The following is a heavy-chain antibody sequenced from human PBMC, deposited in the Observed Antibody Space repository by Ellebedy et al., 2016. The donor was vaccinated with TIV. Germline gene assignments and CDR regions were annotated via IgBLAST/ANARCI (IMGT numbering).Heavy chain of an antibody. J-gene: IGHJ4*02. CDR1: EFTFSSYW. V-gene: IGHV3-7*01. CDR3: ATGYSTDWYYY. CDR2: IKRDGSET. D-gene: IGHD6-19*01. Sequence: GESLKISXVASEFTFSSYWMTWVRQAPGKGLEWVANIKRDGSETSYVDSVKGRFTISRDNSKNTLYLQMNSLRAEDAAVYYCATGYSTDWYYYWGQGTLVTVSS.